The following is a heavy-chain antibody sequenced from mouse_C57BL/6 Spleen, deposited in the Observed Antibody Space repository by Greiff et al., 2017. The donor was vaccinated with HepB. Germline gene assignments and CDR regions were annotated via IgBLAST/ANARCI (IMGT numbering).Heavy chain of an antibody. D-gene: IGHD1-1*01. CDR2: IDPNSGGT. CDR1: GYTFTSYW. CDR3: ARSGTTVLATIYYAMDY. J-gene: IGHJ4*01. Sequence: QVQLQQPGAELVKPGASVKLSCKASGYTFTSYWMHWVKQRPGRGLEWIGRIDPNSGGTKYNEKFKSKATLTVDKPSSTAYMQLSSLTSEDSAVYYCARSGTTVLATIYYAMDYWGQGTSVTVSS. V-gene: IGHV1-72*01.